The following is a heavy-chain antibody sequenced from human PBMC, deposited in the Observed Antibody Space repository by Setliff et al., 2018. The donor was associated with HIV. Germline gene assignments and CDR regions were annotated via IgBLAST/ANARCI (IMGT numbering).Heavy chain of an antibody. J-gene: IGHJ4*02. V-gene: IGHV3-21*01. CDR3: ARDLGFGYYYRSGSVYFDY. Sequence: PSETLSLTCVVNGESFRGHFWTWIRQTPGKGLEWVSSIDRGHNYMYYADSVKGRFTISRDNAKNSLYLEMNSLRADDTAVYYCARDLGFGYYYRSGSVYFDYWGQGTLVTVSS. CDR1: GESFRGHF. D-gene: IGHD3-10*01. CDR2: IDRGHNYM.